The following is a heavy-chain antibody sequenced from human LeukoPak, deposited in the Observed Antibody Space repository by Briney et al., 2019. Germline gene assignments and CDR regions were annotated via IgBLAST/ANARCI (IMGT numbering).Heavy chain of an antibody. V-gene: IGHV1-2*02. CDR2: INPNSGGT. J-gene: IGHJ4*02. CDR1: GYTFTVYY. CDR3: ARDRGSPYYYDY. D-gene: IGHD3-16*01. Sequence: ASVKLSYKASGYTFTVYYMHWVRQAPGQGLERMGWINPNSGGTNYAQKFQGRVTMTRDTSISTAYMELSGLRSDGTALYYCARDRGSPYYYDYWGQGTLVTVSS.